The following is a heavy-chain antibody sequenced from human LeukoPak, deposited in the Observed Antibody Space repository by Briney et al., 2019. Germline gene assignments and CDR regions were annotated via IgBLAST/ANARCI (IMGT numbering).Heavy chain of an antibody. CDR3: ARCGAAVTTHFSH. CDR2: ISASDGTT. J-gene: IGHJ4*02. D-gene: IGHD4-17*01. CDR1: GYSFSIYC. V-gene: IGHV1-18*01. Sequence: ASVQVSCKASGYSFSIYCITWARQAPGQALEYLGWISASDGTTNYAQKVQDRVTMTTDTSTSTPYLELRSLRSEDTAVYYCARCGAAVTTHFSHWGQGTLVTVSS.